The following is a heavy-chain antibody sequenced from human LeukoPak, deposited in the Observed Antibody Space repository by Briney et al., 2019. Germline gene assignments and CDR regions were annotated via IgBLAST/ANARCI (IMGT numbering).Heavy chain of an antibody. J-gene: IGHJ4*02. D-gene: IGHD5/OR15-5a*01. CDR3: AKKVGLVSAPLYYFDV. Sequence: QPGGSLRLSCAASGFTFSSYAMSWVRQPPGKGLEWVSAISGPAGSWDYADSVKGRFTISRDNSKNTLFLQMNSLRADDTAIYYCAKKVGLVSAPLYYFDVWGQGTLVTVSS. V-gene: IGHV3-23*01. CDR2: ISGPAGSW. CDR1: GFTFSSYA.